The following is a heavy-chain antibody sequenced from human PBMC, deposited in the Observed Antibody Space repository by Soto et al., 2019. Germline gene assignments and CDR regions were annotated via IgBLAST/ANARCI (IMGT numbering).Heavy chain of an antibody. CDR2: LYSGGST. Sequence: EVQLVESGGGLVQPGGSLRLSCAASGFTVSTNSMTWVRQAPGKGLEWVSVLYSGGSTYYADPVKGRFTISRDSSKNTVYLQMNSLRVEDTAVYYCARGRDSDWLLSPWGQGSLVTVSS. CDR1: GFTVSTNS. V-gene: IGHV3-66*01. D-gene: IGHD3-9*01. J-gene: IGHJ5*02. CDR3: ARGRDSDWLLSP.